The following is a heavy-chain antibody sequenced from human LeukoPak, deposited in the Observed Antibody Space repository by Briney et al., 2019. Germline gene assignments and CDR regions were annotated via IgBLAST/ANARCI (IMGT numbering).Heavy chain of an antibody. V-gene: IGHV3-23*01. J-gene: IGHJ4*02. CDR1: GFTFNSYA. Sequence: GGSLRLSCAASGFTFNSYAMSWVRQAPGKGLEWVSSIRGSGGSTDYADSVKGRFTISRDNSKNTLYLQMNSLRAEDTAVYYCAKHENDAYYYVSTDYWGQGILVTVAS. D-gene: IGHD3-10*02. CDR3: AKHENDAYYYVSTDY. CDR2: IRGSGGST.